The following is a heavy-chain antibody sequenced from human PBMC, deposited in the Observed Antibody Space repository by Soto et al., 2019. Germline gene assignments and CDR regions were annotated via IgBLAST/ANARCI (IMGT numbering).Heavy chain of an antibody. CDR2: IIPILGIA. CDR3: ARPYNSSDWWYYYVGMDV. D-gene: IGHD6-13*01. V-gene: IGHV1-69*02. J-gene: IGHJ6*02. CDR1: GGTFSSYT. Sequence: QVQLVQSGAEVKKPGSSVKVSCKASGGTFSSYTISWVRQAPGQGLEWMGRIIPILGIANYAQKFQGRVTITADKATSTAYMELSSLRSEDTAVYYCARPYNSSDWWYYYVGMDVWGQGTTVTVSS.